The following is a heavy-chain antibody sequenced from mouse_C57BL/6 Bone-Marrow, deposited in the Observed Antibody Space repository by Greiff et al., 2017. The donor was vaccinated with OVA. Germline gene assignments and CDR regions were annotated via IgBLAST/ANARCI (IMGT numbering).Heavy chain of an antibody. CDR1: GYTFTSYW. D-gene: IGHD1-1*01. CDR3: ARGWNYGSSYGAY. J-gene: IGHJ3*01. CDR2: IYPGSGST. V-gene: IGHV1-55*01. Sequence: VQLQQPGAELVKPGASVKMSCKASGYTFTSYWITWVKQRPGQGLEWIGDIYPGSGSTNYNEKFKSKATLTVDTSSSTAYMQLSSLTSSDSAVYYCARGWNYGSSYGAYWGQGTLVTVSA.